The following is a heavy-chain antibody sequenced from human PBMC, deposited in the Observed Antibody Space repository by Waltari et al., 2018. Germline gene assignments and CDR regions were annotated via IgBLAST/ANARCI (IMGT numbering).Heavy chain of an antibody. J-gene: IGHJ4*02. D-gene: IGHD2-15*01. V-gene: IGHV3-21*01. CDR1: GFTFSSYT. CDR2: ISSVSRYG. Sequence: VQLVGSGGGLLKHGGSLRLSWAASGFTFSSYTMNWVRQSPGKGLEWVSSISSVSRYGDDADSVKGRFTISRDNAKNSLYLQMNSLRAEDTAVYYCAREWGVMVGTAGFYFDYWGQGTLVTVSS. CDR3: AREWGVMVGTAGFYFDY.